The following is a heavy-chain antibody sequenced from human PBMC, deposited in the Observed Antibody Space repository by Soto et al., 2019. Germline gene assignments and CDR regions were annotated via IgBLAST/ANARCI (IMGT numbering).Heavy chain of an antibody. Sequence: LGGSLRLSCAASGFTFFSYWMSWVRQAPGKGLEWVANIKQDGSEKYYVDSVKGRFTISRDNAKNSLYLQMNSLRAEDTAVYYCARDVNYFDYWGQGTQVTVSS. CDR3: ARDVNYFDY. CDR1: GFTFFSYW. V-gene: IGHV3-7*01. J-gene: IGHJ4*02. CDR2: IKQDGSEK.